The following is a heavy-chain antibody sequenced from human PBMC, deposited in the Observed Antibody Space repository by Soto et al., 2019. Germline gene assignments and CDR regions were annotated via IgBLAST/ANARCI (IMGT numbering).Heavy chain of an antibody. CDR3: ARVKDERFVEWPYPPENWCDP. V-gene: IGHV1-69*13. J-gene: IGHJ5*02. CDR2: IIPIFGTA. CDR1: GGTFSSYA. D-gene: IGHD3-3*01. Sequence: ASVKVSCKASGGTFSSYAISWVRQAPGQGLEWMGGIIPIFGTANYAQKFQGRVTITADESTSPAYMELSSLRSEDTAVYSCARVKDERFVEWPYPPENWCDPWGQGTRVTVAS.